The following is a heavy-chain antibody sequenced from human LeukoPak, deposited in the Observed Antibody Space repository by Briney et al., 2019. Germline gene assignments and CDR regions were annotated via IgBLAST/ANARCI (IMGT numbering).Heavy chain of an antibody. Sequence: GGSLRLSCAASGFTFSNYAMSWVRQAPGKGLEWVSTISGNGGSTYYVDSVKGRFTTSRDNSKNTVYLQMNSLRAEDAAVYYCAKRIAATSFDYWGQGTLVTVSS. CDR1: GFTFSNYA. D-gene: IGHD6-13*01. J-gene: IGHJ4*02. CDR3: AKRIAATSFDY. V-gene: IGHV3-23*01. CDR2: ISGNGGST.